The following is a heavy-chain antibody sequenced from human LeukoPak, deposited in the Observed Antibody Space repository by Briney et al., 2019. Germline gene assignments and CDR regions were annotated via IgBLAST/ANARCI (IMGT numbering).Heavy chain of an antibody. D-gene: IGHD3-3*01. CDR1: GGSISSCY. CDR2: IYYSGST. V-gene: IGHV4-59*01. Sequence: NSSETLSLTCTVSGGSISSCYWSWIRQPPGKGLEWIGYIYYSGSTNYNPSLKSRVTISVDTSKNQFSLKLSSVTAADTAVYYCARGGDFWSGEYFDYWGQGTLVTVSS. CDR3: ARGGDFWSGEYFDY. J-gene: IGHJ4*02.